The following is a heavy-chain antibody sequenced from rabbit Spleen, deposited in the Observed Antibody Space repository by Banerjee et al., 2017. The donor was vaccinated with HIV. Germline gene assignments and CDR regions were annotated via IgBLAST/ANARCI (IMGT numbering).Heavy chain of an antibody. CDR3: VRDPVSDWYPFDL. CDR1: KFSFSSVFW. Sequence: QSLEESGGDLVKPGASLTLTCTASKFSFSSVFWMCWVRQAPGKGLEWIACVYAGNNSATYYASWAKGRFTISKTSSTTVTLQMTSLTDADTATYFCVRDPVSDWYPFDLWGQGTLVTVS. D-gene: IGHD2-1*01. J-gene: IGHJ4*01. CDR2: VYAGNNSAT. V-gene: IGHV1S40*01.